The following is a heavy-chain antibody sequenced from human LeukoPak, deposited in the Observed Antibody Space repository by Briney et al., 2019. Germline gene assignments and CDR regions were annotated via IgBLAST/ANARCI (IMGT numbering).Heavy chain of an antibody. J-gene: IGHJ4*02. V-gene: IGHV3-48*04. D-gene: IGHD6-13*01. CDR1: GFTFSSYS. CDR2: ISSSSSTI. Sequence: GGSLRLSCAASGFTFSSYSMNWVRQAPGKGLEWVSYISSSSSTIYYADSVKGRFTISRDNARNSLYLQMNSLRAEDTAMYYCAREGAAAAPYWGQGTLVTVSS. CDR3: AREGAAAAPY.